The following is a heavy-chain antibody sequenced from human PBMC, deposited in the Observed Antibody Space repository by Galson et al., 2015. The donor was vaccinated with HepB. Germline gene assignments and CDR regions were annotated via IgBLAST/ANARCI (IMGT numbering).Heavy chain of an antibody. CDR3: ARDPGGIYGSGSYVYFDY. D-gene: IGHD3-10*01. CDR2: ISSSSSYI. V-gene: IGHV3-21*01. Sequence: SLRLSCAASGFTFSSYSMNWVRQAPGKGLEWVSSISSSSSYIYYADSVKGRFTISRDNAKSSLYLQMNSLRAEDTAVYYCARDPGGIYGSGSYVYFDYWGQGTLVTVSS. CDR1: GFTFSSYS. J-gene: IGHJ4*02.